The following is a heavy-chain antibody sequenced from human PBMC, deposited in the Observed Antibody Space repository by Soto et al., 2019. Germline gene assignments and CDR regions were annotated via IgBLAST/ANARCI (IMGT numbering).Heavy chain of an antibody. J-gene: IGHJ4*02. CDR2: IYYSGST. CDR3: ARGRAVTGSFYFDY. Sequence: PSETLSLTCTVSGGSISSGDYYWGWSRQPPGKGLEWIGSIYYSGSTYYNPSLKSRVTISVDTSKNQFSLKLSSVTAADTAVYYCARGRAVTGSFYFDYWGQGSLVTVS. V-gene: IGHV4-39*01. D-gene: IGHD6-19*01. CDR1: GGSISSGDYY.